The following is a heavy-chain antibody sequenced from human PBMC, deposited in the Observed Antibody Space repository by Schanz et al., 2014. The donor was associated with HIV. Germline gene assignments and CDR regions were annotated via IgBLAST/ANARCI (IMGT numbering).Heavy chain of an antibody. V-gene: IGHV4-34*02. CDR3: ARTPYYFDY. J-gene: IGHJ4*02. CDR1: GGSFNGYF. Sequence: QVQLQQWGAGLVRSSETLSLTCAVYGGSFNGYFWTWIRQSPGKGLEWIGEINHSENTNYNPSLNSRVTISLDKSKNQFSLKLTSVTAADTAVYYCARTPYYFDYWGQGTLVTVSS. CDR2: INHSENT.